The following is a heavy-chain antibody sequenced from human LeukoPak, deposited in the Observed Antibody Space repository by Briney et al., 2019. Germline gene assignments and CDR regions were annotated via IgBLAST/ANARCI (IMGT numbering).Heavy chain of an antibody. CDR2: INPNSGVT. J-gene: IGHJ4*02. V-gene: IGHV1-2*02. Sequence: EASVKVSCKASGYSSTGYYLHWVRQAPGQGLEWMGWINPNSGVTNYAQKFQGRVTMTRDTFINTAYMELTRLMSDDTAVYYCARDRETGSYYGIDYWGQGTLVTVSS. CDR3: ARDRETGSYYGIDY. CDR1: GYSSTGYY. D-gene: IGHD1-26*01.